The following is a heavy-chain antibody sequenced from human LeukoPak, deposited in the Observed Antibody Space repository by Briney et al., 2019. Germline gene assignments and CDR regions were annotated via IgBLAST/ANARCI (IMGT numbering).Heavy chain of an antibody. CDR1: AASISNYY. J-gene: IGHJ4*02. CDR3: ASPRSGYRYTFDY. V-gene: IGHV4-4*09. D-gene: IGHD3-22*01. CDR2: ISTSGST. Sequence: DPSETLSLTCAVSAASISNYYWSWLRQAPGKGLEWIGYISTSGSTDYNPSLKSRVSISLDTSKNRFSLNLNFVTAADTAVYYCASPRSGYRYTFDYWGQGALVTVSS.